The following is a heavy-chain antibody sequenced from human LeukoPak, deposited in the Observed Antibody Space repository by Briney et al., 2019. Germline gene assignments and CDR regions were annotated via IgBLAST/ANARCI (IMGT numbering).Heavy chain of an antibody. Sequence: PGGSLRLSCAASGFTFSSYSMNWVRQAPGKGLEWVSSISSSSSYIYYADSVKGRFTISRDNAKNSLYLQMNSLKAEDTAVYYCASGGTSFLVGYYYYMDVWGKGTTVTVSS. CDR2: ISSSSSYI. CDR1: GFTFSSYS. J-gene: IGHJ6*03. V-gene: IGHV3-21*01. D-gene: IGHD2-2*01. CDR3: ASGGTSFLVGYYYYMDV.